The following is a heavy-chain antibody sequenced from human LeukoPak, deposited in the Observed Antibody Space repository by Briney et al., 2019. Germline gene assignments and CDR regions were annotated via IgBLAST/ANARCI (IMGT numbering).Heavy chain of an antibody. CDR2: IYYSGST. D-gene: IGHD4-23*01. CDR3: ARLVYGGNSNFDY. CDR1: GGSISSYY. V-gene: IGHV4-59*08. Sequence: SETLSLTCTVSGGSISSYYWSWIRQPPGKGLERIGYIYYSGSTNYNPSLKSRVTISVDTSKNQFSLKLSSVTAADTAVYYCARLVYGGNSNFDYWGQGTLVTVSS. J-gene: IGHJ4*02.